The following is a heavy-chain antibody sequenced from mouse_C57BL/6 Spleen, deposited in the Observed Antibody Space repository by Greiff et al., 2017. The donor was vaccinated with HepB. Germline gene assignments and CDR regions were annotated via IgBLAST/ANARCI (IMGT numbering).Heavy chain of an antibody. CDR1: GYAFSSSW. J-gene: IGHJ2*01. CDR2: IYPGDGHT. Sequence: VQLQQSGPELVKPGASVKISCKASGYAFSSSWMNWVKQRPGKGLEWIGRIYPGDGHTNYNGKFKGKATLTADKSSSTAYMQRSSLTSEDSAVYFGARRSSYYGFDYWGQGTTLTVSS. CDR3: ARRSSYYGFDY. D-gene: IGHD1-1*01. V-gene: IGHV1-82*01.